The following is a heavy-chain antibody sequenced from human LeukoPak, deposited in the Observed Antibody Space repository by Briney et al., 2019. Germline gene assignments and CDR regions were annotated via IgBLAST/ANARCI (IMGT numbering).Heavy chain of an antibody. J-gene: IGHJ5*02. CDR2: INTNTGNP. D-gene: IGHD6-13*01. Sequence: GASVKVSCKASGYSFTSYTMHWVRQAPGQGLEWMGWINTNTGNPTYVQGFTGRFVFSLDTSVSTAYLQISSLKAEDTAVYYCARGAAAAAGNWFDPWGQGTLVTVSS. V-gene: IGHV7-4-1*02. CDR3: ARGAAAAAGNWFDP. CDR1: GYSFTSYT.